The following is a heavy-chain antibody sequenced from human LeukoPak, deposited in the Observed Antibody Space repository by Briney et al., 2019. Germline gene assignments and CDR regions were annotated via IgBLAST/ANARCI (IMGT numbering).Heavy chain of an antibody. CDR2: ISGSGGST. CDR1: GFTFSSYG. V-gene: IGHV3-23*01. D-gene: IGHD6-19*01. CDR3: AKAIAVAGDY. Sequence: GGSLRLSCAASGFTFSSYGMHWVRQAPGKGLEWVSAISGSGGSTYYADSVKGRFTISRDNSKNTLYLQMNSLRAEDTAVYYCAKAIAVAGDYWGQGTLVTVSS. J-gene: IGHJ4*02.